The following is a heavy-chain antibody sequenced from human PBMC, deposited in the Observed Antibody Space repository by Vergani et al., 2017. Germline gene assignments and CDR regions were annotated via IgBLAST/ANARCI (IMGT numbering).Heavy chain of an antibody. CDR2: MYNRRFS. D-gene: IGHD1-26*01. Sequence: VRLVESGGDLVQPGQSLRLSCTTSGYTFSDYSVAWFRQAPGKGLEWIGYMYNRRFSNYNPSLKSRLSISGDMSKNQFSLKLSSVTAADTAVYYCALMTPSGATLALDIWGQGKMVSVSS. J-gene: IGHJ3*02. V-gene: IGHV4-59*01. CDR3: ALMTPSGATLALDI. CDR1: GYTFSDYS.